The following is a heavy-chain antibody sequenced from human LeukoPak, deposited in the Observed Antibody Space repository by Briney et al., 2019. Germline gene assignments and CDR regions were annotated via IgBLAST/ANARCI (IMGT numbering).Heavy chain of an antibody. Sequence: SETLSLTCTVSGYSIRSAYYWGWIRQPPGKGLEWIGSIYYSGSTYYNPSLKSRVTISVDTSKNQFSLKLSPVTAADTAVYYCARLTGRVNNWFDPWGQGTLVTVSS. CDR1: GYSIRSAYY. J-gene: IGHJ5*02. D-gene: IGHD4-23*01. V-gene: IGHV4-38-2*02. CDR3: ARLTGRVNNWFDP. CDR2: IYYSGST.